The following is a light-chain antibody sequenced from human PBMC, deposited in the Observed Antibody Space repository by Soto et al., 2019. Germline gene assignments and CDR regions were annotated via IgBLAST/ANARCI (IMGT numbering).Light chain of an antibody. J-gene: IGKJ2*01. V-gene: IGKV1-39*01. CDR3: QQSYSTGYT. CDR1: RTIIGY. Sequence: DIQMTQSPSSLSASVGDRVTITCRASRTIIGYLNWYQLKPGKAPKLLIYAASSLHSGVPSRFSGSDSGTDFTLTISGLLREDFATYYCQQSYSTGYTFGQGTKVEIK. CDR2: AAS.